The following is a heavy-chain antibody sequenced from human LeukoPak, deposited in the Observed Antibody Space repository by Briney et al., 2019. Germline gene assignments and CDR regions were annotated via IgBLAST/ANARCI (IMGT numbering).Heavy chain of an antibody. V-gene: IGHV3-74*01. D-gene: IGHD6-13*01. CDR2: INTDGSST. CDR1: GFTFSSYW. J-gene: IGHJ4*02. Sequence: PGRSLRLSCAASGFTFSSYWMHWVRQAPGKGLVWVSRINTDGSSTSYADSVKGRFTISRDNAKNTLYLQMNSLRAEDTAVYYCARVSSSSWWALDYWGQGTLVTVSS. CDR3: ARVSSSSWWALDY.